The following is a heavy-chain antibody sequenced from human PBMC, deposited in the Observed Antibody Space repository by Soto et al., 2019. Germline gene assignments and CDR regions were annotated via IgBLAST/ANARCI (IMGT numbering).Heavy chain of an antibody. D-gene: IGHD4-17*01. CDR1: GGSFNNYA. V-gene: IGHV1-69*06. Sequence: QEQPVQSGAGVRKPRSSMKVSRQASGGSFNNYAITSLRQAPGRGLEWKGGIIANYEAANYAQKFRGRLTITADKATNTAYMELNSLRPEDTATYYCARYWKAGTLYGAFDIWGQGATVIVS. J-gene: IGHJ3*02. CDR3: ARYWKAGTLYGAFDI. CDR2: IIANYEAA.